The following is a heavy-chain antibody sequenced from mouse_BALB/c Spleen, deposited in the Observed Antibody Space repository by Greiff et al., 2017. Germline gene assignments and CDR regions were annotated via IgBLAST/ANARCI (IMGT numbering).Heavy chain of an antibody. J-gene: IGHJ2*01. D-gene: IGHD2-3*01. Sequence: VKLVESGPGLVQPSQSLSITCTVSGFSLTSYGVHWVRQSPGKGLEWLGVIWSGGRTDYNAAFISRLSISKDNSKSQVFFKMNSLQANDTAIYYCARDGYYYFDYWGQGTTLTVSS. V-gene: IGHV2-2*02. CDR2: IWSGGRT. CDR3: ARDGYYYFDY. CDR1: GFSLTSYG.